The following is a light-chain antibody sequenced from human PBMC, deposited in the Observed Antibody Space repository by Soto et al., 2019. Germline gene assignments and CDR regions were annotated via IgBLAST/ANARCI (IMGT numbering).Light chain of an antibody. J-gene: IGLJ1*01. CDR2: EVI. Sequence: QSALTQPPSASGSPGQSVTISCTGTSSDVGDYNYVSWYQQHPGRAPKLIIYEVIKRPSGVPDRFSGSKYGNTASLTVSGLQAEDEADYFCSSYAGSKIYVFGTGTQLTVL. CDR3: SSYAGSKIYV. V-gene: IGLV2-8*01. CDR1: SSDVGDYNY.